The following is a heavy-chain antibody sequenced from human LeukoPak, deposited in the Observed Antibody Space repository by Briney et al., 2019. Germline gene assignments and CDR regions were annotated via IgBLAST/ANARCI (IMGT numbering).Heavy chain of an antibody. J-gene: IGHJ4*02. Sequence: GRSLRLSCAASGFTFSSYAMHWVRQAPGKGLEWGAVISYDGSNKYYADSVKGRFTIPRDNSKNTLYLQMNSLRAEDTAVYYCARDPTYSGYDSLDYWGQGTLVTVSS. CDR2: ISYDGSNK. V-gene: IGHV3-30*04. D-gene: IGHD5-12*01. CDR3: ARDPTYSGYDSLDY. CDR1: GFTFSSYA.